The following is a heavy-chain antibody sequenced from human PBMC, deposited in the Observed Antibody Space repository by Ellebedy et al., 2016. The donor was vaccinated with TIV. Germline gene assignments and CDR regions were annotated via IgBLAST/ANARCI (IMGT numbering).Heavy chain of an antibody. CDR1: GFTSSIYS. V-gene: IGHV3-21*01. Sequence: GESLKISCAASGFTSSIYSINWVRQAPGKGLEWVSPITPSEFTHYADSVKGRFTVSRDNAKNSVFLQMSSLRGEDTAVYYCARDRHGDYDSLDYWGQGTEVTVSS. J-gene: IGHJ4*02. CDR3: ARDRHGDYDSLDY. D-gene: IGHD2-21*02. CDR2: ITPSEFT.